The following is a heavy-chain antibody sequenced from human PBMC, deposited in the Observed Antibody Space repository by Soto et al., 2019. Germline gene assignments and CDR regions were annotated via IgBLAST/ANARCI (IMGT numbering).Heavy chain of an antibody. CDR2: ISAYNGNT. Sequence: GASVKVSCKASGYTFTSYGISWVRQAPGQGLEWMGWISAYNGNTNYAQKLQGRVTMTTDTSTSTAYMELRSLRSDDTAVYYCARDFSPDGSGIPDYWGQGTLVTSPQ. J-gene: IGHJ4*02. V-gene: IGHV1-18*01. D-gene: IGHD3-10*01. CDR1: GYTFTSYG. CDR3: ARDFSPDGSGIPDY.